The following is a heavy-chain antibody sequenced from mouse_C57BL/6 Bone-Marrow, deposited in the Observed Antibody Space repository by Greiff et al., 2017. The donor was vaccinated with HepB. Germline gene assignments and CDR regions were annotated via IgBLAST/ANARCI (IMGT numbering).Heavy chain of an antibody. Sequence: QVHVKQSGPELVKPGASVKISCKASGYAFSSSWMNWVKQRPGKGLEWIGRIYPGDGDTNYNGKFKGKATLTADKSSSTAYMQLSSLTSEDSAVYFCARRRHYYGSSVYWYFDVWGTGTTVTVSS. CDR2: IYPGDGDT. V-gene: IGHV1-82*01. CDR3: ARRRHYYGSSVYWYFDV. D-gene: IGHD1-1*01. CDR1: GYAFSSSW. J-gene: IGHJ1*03.